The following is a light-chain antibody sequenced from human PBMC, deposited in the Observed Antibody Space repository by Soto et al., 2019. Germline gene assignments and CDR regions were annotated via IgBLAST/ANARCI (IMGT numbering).Light chain of an antibody. CDR1: QSVNSN. J-gene: IGKJ5*01. CDR3: QQYSKWPIT. Sequence: EIVMTQSPAILSLSPSESATLSCRASQSVNSNYLAWYQQHPGQPPRLLIYGISTRATGIPARFSGSGSGTEFSLTISSLQSEDFAVYYCQQYSKWPITFGQGTRLEI. V-gene: IGKV3-15*01. CDR2: GIS.